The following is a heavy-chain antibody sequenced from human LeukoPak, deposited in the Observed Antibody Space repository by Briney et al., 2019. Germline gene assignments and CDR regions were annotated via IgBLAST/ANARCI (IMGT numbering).Heavy chain of an antibody. CDR1: GASIIDYY. CDR3: ARHLTMSGSYPFDP. Sequence: SETLSLTCTVSGASIIDYYWSWIRQPPGKGLEWIGYIFYSGNTNHNPSLKSRVTISIDTSKQQISLKLSSVTAADTAVYYCARHLTMSGSYPFDPWGPGTLVTVSS. D-gene: IGHD1-26*01. J-gene: IGHJ5*02. V-gene: IGHV4-59*08. CDR2: IFYSGNT.